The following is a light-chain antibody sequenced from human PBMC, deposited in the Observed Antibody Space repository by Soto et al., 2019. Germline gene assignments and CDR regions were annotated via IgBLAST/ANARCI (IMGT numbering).Light chain of an antibody. CDR1: SSDVGGYNY. Sequence: QSVLTQPASVSGSPGQSIAISCTGTSSDVGGYNYVSWYQQYPGKAPKLMISDVSNRPSGISDRFSGSKSGNTASLTISGLQAEDEADYYCSSYTISTTVFGTGTKLTVL. V-gene: IGLV2-14*01. CDR3: SSYTISTTV. CDR2: DVS. J-gene: IGLJ1*01.